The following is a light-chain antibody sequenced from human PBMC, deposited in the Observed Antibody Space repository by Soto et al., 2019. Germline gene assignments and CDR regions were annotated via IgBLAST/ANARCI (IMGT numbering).Light chain of an antibody. J-gene: IGKJ5*01. V-gene: IGKV1-5*01. CDR3: QPYNSYPIT. CDR2: DAS. Sequence: DIQMTQSPSTLSASVRDRVTITCRASQSISSWLAWYQQKPGKAPKLLIYDASSLESGVPSRFSGSGSGTEFTLTISSLQPDDFATYYCQPYNSYPITFGQGTRLEIK. CDR1: QSISSW.